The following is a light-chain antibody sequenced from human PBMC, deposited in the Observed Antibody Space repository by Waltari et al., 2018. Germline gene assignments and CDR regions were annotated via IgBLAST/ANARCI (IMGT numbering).Light chain of an antibody. V-gene: IGLV3-10*01. J-gene: IGLJ2*01. CDR1: ALPNKY. CDR3: YSTDRTGKPRV. CDR2: EDN. Sequence: SYELTQPPSVSVSPGQTTRINCSADALPNKYYYWYQQNSGQAPVLVIYEDNKRRSGIPERFSGSSSGTMVTLTISGAQVEDEGDYYCYSTDRTGKPRVFGGGTKLTVL.